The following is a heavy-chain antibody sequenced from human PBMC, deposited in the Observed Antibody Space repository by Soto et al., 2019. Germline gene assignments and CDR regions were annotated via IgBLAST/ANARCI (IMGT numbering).Heavy chain of an antibody. CDR3: ARDILYRLAY. V-gene: IGHV4-30-4*08. CDR2: IYYSGSA. D-gene: IGHD2-15*01. J-gene: IGHJ4*02. CDR1: GGSISSGGYY. Sequence: SETLSLSCTVSGGSISSGGYYWSWIRQHPGKGLEWIGYIYYSGSAYYNPSLKSRVTISVDTSKNQFSLKLSSVTAADTAVYYCARDILYRLAYWGQGILVTVSS.